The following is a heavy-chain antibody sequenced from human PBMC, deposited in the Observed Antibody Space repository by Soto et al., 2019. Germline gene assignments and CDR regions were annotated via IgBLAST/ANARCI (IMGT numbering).Heavy chain of an antibody. Sequence: QVQLQESGPGLVKPSETLSLTCTVSSGSLSNYYWSWIRQPAGKGLESIGRIFPTGNTDYNPSLWCRVTMSVDTLKNQFSLKLNSVTAADAAVYYCARGSLGPDYWGPGTLVTVSS. V-gene: IGHV4-4*07. CDR2: IFPTGNT. D-gene: IGHD1-26*01. CDR1: SGSLSNYY. J-gene: IGHJ4*02. CDR3: ARGSLGPDY.